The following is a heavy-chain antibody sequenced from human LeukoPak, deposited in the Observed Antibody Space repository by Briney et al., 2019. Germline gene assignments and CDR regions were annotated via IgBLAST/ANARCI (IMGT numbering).Heavy chain of an antibody. D-gene: IGHD5-24*01. Sequence: SETLSLTCAVYGGSLSDYYWSWIRQSPGKGLGWFGGIYHSGSTNYTNYNPSLKSRVTISVDKSKNQFSLKLSSVTAADTAVYFCARADAYSPSTSYYFMDVWGKGTPVTVSS. V-gene: IGHV4-34*01. J-gene: IGHJ6*03. CDR1: GGSLSDYY. CDR3: ARADAYSPSTSYYFMDV. CDR2: IYHSGSTNYT.